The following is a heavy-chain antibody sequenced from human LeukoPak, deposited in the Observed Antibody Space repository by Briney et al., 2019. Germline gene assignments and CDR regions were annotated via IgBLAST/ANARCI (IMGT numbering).Heavy chain of an antibody. J-gene: IGHJ4*02. CDR1: GFTFSSYA. CDR3: AKDRHVLRYFDWLDY. D-gene: IGHD3-9*01. V-gene: IGHV3-23*01. Sequence: GGSLRLSCAASGFTFSSYAMSWVRQAPGKGLEWVSAISGSGGSTYYADSVKGRFTISRDNSKNTLYLQMNSLRAEDTAVYYCAKDRHVLRYFDWLDYWGQGTLVTVSS. CDR2: ISGSGGST.